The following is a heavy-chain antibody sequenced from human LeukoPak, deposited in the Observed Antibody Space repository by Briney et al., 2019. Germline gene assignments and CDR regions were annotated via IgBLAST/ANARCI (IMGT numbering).Heavy chain of an antibody. CDR1: GFTFYSYN. D-gene: IGHD3-3*01. Sequence: GGSLRLSCAASGFTFYSYNMNWVRQAPGKGLEWLAFISATSSTIYYADSVRGRFTISRDNGKNSVYLQLNSLRVDDTAVYYCARDAFAIFGVVNPLEYGGQRTLITVSS. J-gene: IGHJ4*02. V-gene: IGHV3-48*01. CDR3: ARDAFAIFGVVNPLEY. CDR2: ISATSSTI.